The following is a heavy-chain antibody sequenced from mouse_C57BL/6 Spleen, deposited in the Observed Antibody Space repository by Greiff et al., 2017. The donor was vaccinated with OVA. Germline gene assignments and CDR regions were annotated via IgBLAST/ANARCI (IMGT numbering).Heavy chain of an antibody. D-gene: IGHD2-2*01. J-gene: IGHJ2*01. CDR1: GYAFSSSW. CDR2: IYPGDGDT. V-gene: IGHV1-82*01. Sequence: VQLQQSGPELVKPGASVKISCKASGYAFSSSWMNWVKQRPGKGLEWIGRIYPGDGDTNYNGKFKGKATLTADKSSSTAYMQLSSLTSEDSAVYFCARTAMVTTRAFDYWGQGTTLTVSS. CDR3: ARTAMVTTRAFDY.